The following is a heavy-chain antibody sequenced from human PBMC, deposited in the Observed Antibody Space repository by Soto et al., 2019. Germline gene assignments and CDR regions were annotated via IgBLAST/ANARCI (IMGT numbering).Heavy chain of an antibody. Sequence: PGGSLRLSCAASGFTFSTYDMSWVRQAPGKGLEWVSLFSSTGGSTFYADSVKGRFTISRDNSKNTLYLQMNSLRAEDTAVYYCAKRAYCSSTTCYHCFDHWGQGTLVTVSS. CDR3: AKRAYCSSTTCYHCFDH. CDR2: FSSTGGST. V-gene: IGHV3-23*01. J-gene: IGHJ4*02. D-gene: IGHD2-2*01. CDR1: GFTFSTYD.